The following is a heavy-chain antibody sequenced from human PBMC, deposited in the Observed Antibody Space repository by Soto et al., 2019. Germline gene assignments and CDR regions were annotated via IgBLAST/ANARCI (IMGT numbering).Heavy chain of an antibody. D-gene: IGHD3-10*01. CDR1: GYTFTGYY. J-gene: IGHJ3*02. Sequence: ASVKVSCKASGYTFTGYYMHWVRQAPGQGLEWMGWINPNSGGTNYAQKFQGRVTMTRDTSISTAYMELSRLRSDDTAVYYCARYYGSGSYPDAFDIWGQGTMVA. CDR3: ARYYGSGSYPDAFDI. V-gene: IGHV1-2*02. CDR2: INPNSGGT.